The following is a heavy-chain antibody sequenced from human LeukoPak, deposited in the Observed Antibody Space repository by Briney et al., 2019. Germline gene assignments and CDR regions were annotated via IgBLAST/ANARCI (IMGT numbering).Heavy chain of an antibody. CDR2: INPNSGGT. CDR1: GYTFTGYY. J-gene: IGHJ4*02. D-gene: IGHD6-13*01. V-gene: IGHV1-2*02. CDR3: ARDPKPHANIAAAGYDY. Sequence: ASVKVSCKASGYTFTGYYMHWVRQAPGQGLEWMGWINPNSGGTNYAQKFQGRVTMTRDTSISTAYMELSRLRSDDTAVYYCARDPKPHANIAAAGYDYWGQGTLVTVSS.